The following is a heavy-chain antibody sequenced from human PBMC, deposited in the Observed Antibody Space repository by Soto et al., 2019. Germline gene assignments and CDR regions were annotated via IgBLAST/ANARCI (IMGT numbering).Heavy chain of an antibody. J-gene: IGHJ4*01. V-gene: IGHV3-7*03. CDR1: GFTFSSYW. D-gene: IGHD3-22*01. Sequence: GGSLRLSCAASGFTFSSYWMSWVRQAPGKGLEWVANIKQDGSEKYYVDSVKGRFTISRDNAKNSLYLQMNSLRAEDTAVYYCAIEQSDSSGFYWGSNLPRPHDFLAHGTLVTVSS. CDR3: AIEQSDSSGFYWGSNLPRPHDF. CDR2: IKQDGSEK.